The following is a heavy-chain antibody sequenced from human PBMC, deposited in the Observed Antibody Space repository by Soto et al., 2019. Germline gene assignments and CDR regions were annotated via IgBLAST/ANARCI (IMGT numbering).Heavy chain of an antibody. CDR3: ARGLSSGPFDY. Sequence: EVQLVESGGGLVQPGGSLRLSCAASGFTFSSYSMNWVRQAPGKGLEWVLYISSKSSIIYYADSAKGRFTISRDNAKSSLQLQMSSLRDEDTAVYYCARGLSSGPFDYWGQGTLVTVSS. D-gene: IGHD6-19*01. V-gene: IGHV3-48*02. J-gene: IGHJ4*02. CDR2: ISSKSSII. CDR1: GFTFSSYS.